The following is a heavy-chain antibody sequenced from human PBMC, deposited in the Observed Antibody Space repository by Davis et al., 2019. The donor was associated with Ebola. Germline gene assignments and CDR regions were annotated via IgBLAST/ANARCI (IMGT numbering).Heavy chain of an antibody. J-gene: IGHJ6*02. V-gene: IGHV3-7*03. D-gene: IGHD5-24*01. CDR1: GFTFSSYW. CDR3: AKGMGTYYYYGMDV. CDR2: IKQDGSEK. Sequence: GESLKISCAASGFTFSSYWMSWVRQAPGKGLEWVANIKQDGSEKYYVDSVKGRFTISRDNAKNSLYLQMNSLRAEDTAVYYCAKGMGTYYYYGMDVWGQGTTVTVSS.